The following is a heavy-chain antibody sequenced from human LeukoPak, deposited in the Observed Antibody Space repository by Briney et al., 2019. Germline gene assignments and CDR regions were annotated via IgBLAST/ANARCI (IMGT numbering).Heavy chain of an antibody. D-gene: IGHD1-26*01. V-gene: IGHV4-39*01. CDR3: ARQRGRGVGATYFDY. J-gene: IGHJ4*02. Sequence: PSETLSLTCTVSGGSINNNIYYWGWIRQPPGKGLEWIGSIYYTGSTSYNPSLKSRVTMSVDTSQNQLSLKLNSVTAADTAVYYCARQRGRGVGATYFDYWGQGTLVTVSS. CDR2: IYYTGST. CDR1: GGSINNNIYY.